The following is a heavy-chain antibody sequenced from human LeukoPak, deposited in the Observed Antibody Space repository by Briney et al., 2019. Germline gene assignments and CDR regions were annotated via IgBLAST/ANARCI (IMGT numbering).Heavy chain of an antibody. D-gene: IGHD6-13*01. CDR2: ISSSGNTK. J-gene: IGHJ4*02. CDR3: ARSVITAAASPFDY. CDR1: GFTFSSNE. V-gene: IGHV3-48*03. Sequence: GGSLRLSCAASGFTFSSNEMNWIRQAPGKGLEWDSYISSSGNTKYYADSVKGRFTVSRDNAKNSLYLQINSLRAEDTAVYYCARSVITAAASPFDYWGQGTLVTVSS.